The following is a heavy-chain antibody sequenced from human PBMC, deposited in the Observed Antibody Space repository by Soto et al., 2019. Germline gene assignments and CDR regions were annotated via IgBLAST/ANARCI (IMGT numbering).Heavy chain of an antibody. D-gene: IGHD2-21*01. CDR2: INPSSGAT. V-gene: IGHV1-2*02. Sequence: GASVKVSCKASGYGFTDYYIHWVRQAPGQGLEWMGWINPSSGATKYAQNFQGRVTMTRVTSIRTAYMVLGSLRSGDTALYYCAKDPNIVVGTGGLDVWGQGTTVTVSS. J-gene: IGHJ6*02. CDR3: AKDPNIVVGTGGLDV. CDR1: GYGFTDYY.